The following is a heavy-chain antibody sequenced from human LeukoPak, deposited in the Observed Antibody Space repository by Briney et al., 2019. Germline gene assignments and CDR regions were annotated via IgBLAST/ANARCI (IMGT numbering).Heavy chain of an antibody. CDR1: GFTFSSYW. J-gene: IGHJ4*02. V-gene: IGHV3-74*01. CDR2: INSDGGST. CDR3: ARKGQFSSGWDPLNY. D-gene: IGHD6-19*01. Sequence: GGSLRLSCAASGFTFSSYWMHWVRHVPGKGLVWVSLINSDGGSTRYADSVKGRFTISRDNAKKTLYLQMNSLRAEDTAVYYCARKGQFSSGWDPLNYWGQGTLVTVSS.